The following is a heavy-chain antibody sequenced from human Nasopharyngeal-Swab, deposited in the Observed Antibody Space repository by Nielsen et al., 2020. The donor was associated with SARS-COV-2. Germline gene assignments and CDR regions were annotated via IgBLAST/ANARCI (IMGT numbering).Heavy chain of an antibody. CDR1: GYTFTGYY. D-gene: IGHD2-8*01. CDR3: ARGGGGGLGYCTNGVCPDKYYFDY. V-gene: IGHV1-2*06. J-gene: IGHJ4*02. Sequence: ASVKVSCKASGYTFTGYYMHWVRQAPGQGLEWMGRINPNSGGTNYAQKFQGRVTMTRDTSTSTAYMELSRLGSDDTAVFYCARGGGGGLGYCTNGVCPDKYYFDYWGQGTLVTVSS. CDR2: INPNSGGT.